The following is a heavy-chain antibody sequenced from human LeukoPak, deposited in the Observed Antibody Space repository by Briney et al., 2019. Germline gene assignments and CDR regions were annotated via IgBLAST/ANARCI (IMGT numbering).Heavy chain of an antibody. CDR1: GFNFSTYE. J-gene: IGHJ3*02. Sequence: SGGSLRLSCAGSGFNFSTYEMNWVRQAPGKGLEWVSSISSSSSYIYYADSVKGRFTISRDNAKNSLYLQMNSLRAEDTAVYYCARDTYDILTGYYKWAFDIWGQGTMVTVSS. D-gene: IGHD3-9*01. V-gene: IGHV3-21*06. CDR3: ARDTYDILTGYYKWAFDI. CDR2: ISSSSSYI.